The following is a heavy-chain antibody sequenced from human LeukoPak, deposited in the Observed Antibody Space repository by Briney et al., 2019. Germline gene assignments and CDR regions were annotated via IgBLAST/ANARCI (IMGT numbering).Heavy chain of an antibody. CDR2: INPNSGGT. J-gene: IGHJ5*02. V-gene: IGHV1-2*06. Sequence: ASVKVSCKASGYTFTGYYMHWVRQAPGQGLEWMGRINPNSGGTNYAQKFQGRVTMTRDTSISTAYMELSRLRSDDTAVYYCARSRLWFGELEFDPWGQGTWSPSPQ. D-gene: IGHD3-10*01. CDR1: GYTFTGYY. CDR3: ARSRLWFGELEFDP.